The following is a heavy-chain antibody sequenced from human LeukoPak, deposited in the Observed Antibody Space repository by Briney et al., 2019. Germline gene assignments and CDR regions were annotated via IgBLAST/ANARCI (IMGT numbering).Heavy chain of an antibody. V-gene: IGHV3-74*01. CDR1: GFTFSSYW. CDR3: AKVAAAGTGPEDY. Sequence: PGGSLRLSCAASGFTFSSYWMHWVRQAPGKGLVWVSRINSDGSSTSYADSVKGRFTISRDNAKNTLYLQMNSLRAEDTAVYCCAKVAAAGTGPEDYWGQGTLVTVSS. D-gene: IGHD6-13*01. J-gene: IGHJ4*02. CDR2: INSDGSST.